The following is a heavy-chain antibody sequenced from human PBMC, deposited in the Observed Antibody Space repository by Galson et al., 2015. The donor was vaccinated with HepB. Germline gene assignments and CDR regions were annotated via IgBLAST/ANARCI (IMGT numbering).Heavy chain of an antibody. CDR2: IIPIFGTA. CDR1: GGTFSSYA. V-gene: IGHV1-69*13. Sequence: SVKVSCKASGGTFSSYAISWVRQAPGQGLEWMGGIIPIFGTANYAQKFQGRVTITADESTSTAYMELSSLRSEDTAVYYCARAELTTLLDHYYYYGMDVWGQGTTVTVSS. J-gene: IGHJ6*02. CDR3: ARAELTTLLDHYYYYGMDV. D-gene: IGHD2-21*02.